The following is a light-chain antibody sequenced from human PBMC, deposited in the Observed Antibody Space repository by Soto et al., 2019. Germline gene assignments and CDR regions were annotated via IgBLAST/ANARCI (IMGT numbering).Light chain of an antibody. J-gene: IGKJ4*01. CDR1: QGISSF. CDR3: QQLNSHPLT. Sequence: IQLTQSPSSLSASVGDRVTITCRASQGISSFLAWYQQKPGKAPKLLIYAASTLKSGVPSTFSGSGSGTDFTLTISSLQPEDFATYYCQQLNSHPLTFGGGTKVDIK. CDR2: AAS. V-gene: IGKV1-9*01.